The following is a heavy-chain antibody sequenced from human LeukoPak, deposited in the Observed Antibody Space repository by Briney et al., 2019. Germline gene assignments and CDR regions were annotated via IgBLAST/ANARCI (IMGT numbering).Heavy chain of an antibody. J-gene: IGHJ6*02. Sequence: SETLSLICTVSGGSINGYYWSWIRQPPGKGLEWIGCIYFSGSTDYNPSLKSRVTISVDTSKNQFFLKLTSVTAADTAVYYCARGEALRQNYGMDVWGQGTTVTVSS. CDR1: GGSINGYY. V-gene: IGHV4-59*01. CDR2: IYFSGST. CDR3: ARGEALRQNYGMDV.